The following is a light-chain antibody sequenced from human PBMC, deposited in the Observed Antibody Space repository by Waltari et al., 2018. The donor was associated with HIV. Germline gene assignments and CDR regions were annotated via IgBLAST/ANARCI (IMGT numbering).Light chain of an antibody. Sequence: QSALTQPASVSGSPGQSITISCTGTSRDIGNYHLVSWYQQQPGKAPKLIIYEGIKRPSGVSNRISGSKSANTASLTISGLQAEDEADYFCSSYGGSSNWLFGGGTKLTVL. CDR1: SRDIGNYHL. CDR3: SSYGGSSNWL. J-gene: IGLJ2*01. CDR2: EGI. V-gene: IGLV2-23*01.